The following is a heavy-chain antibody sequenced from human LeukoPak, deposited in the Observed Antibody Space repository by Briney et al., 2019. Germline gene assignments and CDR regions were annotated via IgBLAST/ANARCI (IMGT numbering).Heavy chain of an antibody. CDR3: ARDSPVGYFDY. J-gene: IGHJ4*02. V-gene: IGHV4-4*02. CDR1: GGSISSSNW. D-gene: IGHD4-23*01. CDR2: IYHSGST. Sequence: SETLSLTCAVSGGSISSSNWWSWVRQPPGKGLEWIGEIYHSGSTNYNPSLKSRVTISVDTSKNQFSLKLSSVTAADTAVYYCARDSPVGYFDYWGQGTLATVSS.